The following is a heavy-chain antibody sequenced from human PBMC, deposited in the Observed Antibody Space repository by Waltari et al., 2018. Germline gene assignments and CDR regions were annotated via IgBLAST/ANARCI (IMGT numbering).Heavy chain of an antibody. CDR1: GFTFRRYA. V-gene: IGHV3-23*03. CDR2: IYSGGST. J-gene: IGHJ3*02. CDR3: AKWAHYDAFDI. Sequence: EVQLLESGGGLVQPGGSLRLSCAASGFTFRRYAISWVRQAPGKGLEWVSVIYSGGSTYYADSVKGRFTISRDNSKNTLYLQMNSLRAEDTAVYYCAKWAHYDAFDIWGQGTMVTVSS.